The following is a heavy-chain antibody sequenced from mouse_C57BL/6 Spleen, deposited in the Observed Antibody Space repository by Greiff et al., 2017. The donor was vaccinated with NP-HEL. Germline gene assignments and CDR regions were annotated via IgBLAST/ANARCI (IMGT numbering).Heavy chain of an antibody. CDR3: ARSGDGYY. Sequence: VQLQQSGPELVKPGASVKISCKASGYTFTDYYMNWVKQSHGKSLEWIGDINPNNGGTSYNQKFKGKATLTVDKSSSTAYMELRSLTSEDSAVYYCARSGDGYYWGQGTTLTVSS. V-gene: IGHV1-26*01. D-gene: IGHD2-3*01. CDR2: INPNNGGT. J-gene: IGHJ2*01. CDR1: GYTFTDYY.